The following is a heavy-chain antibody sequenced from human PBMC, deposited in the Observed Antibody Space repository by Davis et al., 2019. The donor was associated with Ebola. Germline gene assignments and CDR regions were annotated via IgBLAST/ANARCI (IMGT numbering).Heavy chain of an antibody. CDR2: ISYDGSNK. CDR3: SGTVAGRDY. D-gene: IGHD6-19*01. V-gene: IGHV3-30*03. Sequence: GGSLRLSCAASGFTFCSYGMHWVRQAPGKGLEWVAVISYDGSNKYYADSVKGRFTISRDNSKNTLYLQMNSLRAEDTAVYYCSGTVAGRDYWGQGTLVTVSS. J-gene: IGHJ4*02. CDR1: GFTFCSYG.